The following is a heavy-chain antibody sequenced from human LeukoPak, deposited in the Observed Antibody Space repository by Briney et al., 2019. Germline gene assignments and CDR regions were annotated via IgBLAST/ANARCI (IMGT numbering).Heavy chain of an antibody. Sequence: ASVKVSCKASGYTFTGYYMHWVRQAPGQELEWMGWINPNSGGTNYAQKFQGRVTMTRDTSISTAYMELSRLRSDDTAVYYCAREAVSGQGGYYFDYWGQGTLVTVSS. V-gene: IGHV1-2*02. CDR1: GYTFTGYY. CDR3: AREAVSGQGGYYFDY. D-gene: IGHD6-19*01. J-gene: IGHJ4*02. CDR2: INPNSGGT.